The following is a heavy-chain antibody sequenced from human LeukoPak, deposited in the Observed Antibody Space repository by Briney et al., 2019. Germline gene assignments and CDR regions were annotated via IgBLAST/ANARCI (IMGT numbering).Heavy chain of an antibody. Sequence: ASVKVSCKASGYTFTGYYMHWVRQAPGQGLEWMGWINPNSGGTNYAQKFQGRVTMTRDTSISTAYMELSRLRSDDTAAYYCARDSALLYYDSSGYYHGASDFDYWGQGTLVTVSS. V-gene: IGHV1-2*02. CDR2: INPNSGGT. J-gene: IGHJ4*02. CDR1: GYTFTGYY. D-gene: IGHD3-22*01. CDR3: ARDSALLYYDSSGYYHGASDFDY.